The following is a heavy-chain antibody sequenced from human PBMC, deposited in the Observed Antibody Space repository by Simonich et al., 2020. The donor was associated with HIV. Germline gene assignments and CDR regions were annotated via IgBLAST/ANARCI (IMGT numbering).Heavy chain of an antibody. J-gene: IGHJ5*02. Sequence: QVHLQQWGAGLLKPSETLSLTCAVYGESFSSYYWTWIRQPPGKGLEWIGEINHSGRPKHNTSLERQVDKSKDTSENQVSMKMRFVTAADAAVYYCARREGFWFDPWGQGALVLVSS. CDR2: INHSGRP. CDR3: ARREGFWFDP. V-gene: IGHV4-34*01. CDR1: GESFSSYY.